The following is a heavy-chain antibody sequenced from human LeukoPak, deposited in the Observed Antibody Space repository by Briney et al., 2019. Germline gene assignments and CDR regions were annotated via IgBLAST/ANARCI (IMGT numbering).Heavy chain of an antibody. CDR3: CQSGSSDPYRY. V-gene: IGHV1-18*01. CDR1: GYTFTSYG. CDR2: ISAYNGNT. D-gene: IGHD1-26*01. J-gene: IGHJ4*02. Sequence: ASVKVSCKASGYTFTSYGISWVRQAPGQGLEWMGWISAYNGNTNYARKLQGRVTMTTDTSTSTAYMELRSLRSDDTAVYYCCQSGSSDPYRYWGQGTLVTVSS.